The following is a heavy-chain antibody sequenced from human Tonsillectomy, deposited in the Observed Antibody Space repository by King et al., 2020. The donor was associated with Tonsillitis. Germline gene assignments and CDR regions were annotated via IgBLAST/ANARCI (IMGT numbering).Heavy chain of an antibody. CDR3: ARGVVRPYFDY. CDR1: GGTFSSYA. CDR2: IIPILGIA. Sequence: VQLVESGAEVKKPGSSVKVSCKASGGTFSSYAISWVRQAPGQGLEWMGRIIPILGIANYAQKFQGRVTITADKSTSTAYMELSSLRSEDTAVYYCARGVVRPYFDYWGQGTLVTVSS. V-gene: IGHV1-69*09. J-gene: IGHJ4*02.